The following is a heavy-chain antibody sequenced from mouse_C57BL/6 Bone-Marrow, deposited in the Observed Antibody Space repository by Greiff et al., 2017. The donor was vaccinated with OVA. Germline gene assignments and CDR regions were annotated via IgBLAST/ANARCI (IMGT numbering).Heavy chain of an antibody. CDR2: IDPSDSYT. Sequence: HVQLQQPGAELVKPGASVKLSCKASGYTFTSYWMQWVKQRPGQGLEWIGEIDPSDSYTNYNQKFKGKATLTVDTSSSTAYMQLSSLTSEDSAVYYCARGGFYPDAYWGQGTLVTVSA. V-gene: IGHV1-50*01. J-gene: IGHJ3*01. CDR1: GYTFTSYW. CDR3: ARGGFYPDAY.